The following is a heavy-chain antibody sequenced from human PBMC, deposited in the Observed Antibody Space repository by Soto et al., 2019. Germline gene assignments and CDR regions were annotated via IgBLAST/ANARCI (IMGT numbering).Heavy chain of an antibody. J-gene: IGHJ5*02. CDR1: GFTFSSYS. CDR2: ISSSSSYI. V-gene: IGHV3-21*01. CDR3: ARDGEYSSSWYNRFDP. Sequence: EVQLVESGGGLVKPGGSLRLSCAASGFTFSSYSMNWVRQAPGKGLEWVSSISSSSSYIYYADSVKGRFTISRDNAKNSLYLQMNSLRAEDTAVYYCARDGEYSSSWYNRFDPWGQGTLVTVSS. D-gene: IGHD6-13*01.